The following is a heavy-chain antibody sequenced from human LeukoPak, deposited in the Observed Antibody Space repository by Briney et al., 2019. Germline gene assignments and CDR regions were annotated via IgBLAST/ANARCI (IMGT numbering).Heavy chain of an antibody. CDR2: ISYDGSNQ. V-gene: IGHV3-30*18. CDR3: AKDANWGSGWFDP. D-gene: IGHD7-27*01. J-gene: IGHJ5*02. Sequence: GRSLRLSCAASGFTFSSYGMHWVRQAPGKGLEWVAVISYDGSNQYYADSVKGRFTISRDNSKNTLYLQMNSLRAEDTAVYYCAKDANWGSGWFDPWGQGTLVTVSS. CDR1: GFTFSSYG.